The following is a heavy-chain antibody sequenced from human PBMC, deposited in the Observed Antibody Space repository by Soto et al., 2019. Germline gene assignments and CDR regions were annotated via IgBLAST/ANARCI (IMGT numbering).Heavy chain of an antibody. CDR3: VRVGRLGGY. CDR1: GFTFSSYW. Sequence: EVQLVESGGGLVQPGGSLRLSCTASGFTFSSYWMSWVRQAPGKGLGWVANIKEDVSGKYYVDSVKGRFSISRDNARNSLYLQMNSLRVEDTAVYYCVRVGRLGGYWGQGALVTVSS. V-gene: IGHV3-7*03. CDR2: IKEDVSGK. J-gene: IGHJ4*02. D-gene: IGHD3-16*01.